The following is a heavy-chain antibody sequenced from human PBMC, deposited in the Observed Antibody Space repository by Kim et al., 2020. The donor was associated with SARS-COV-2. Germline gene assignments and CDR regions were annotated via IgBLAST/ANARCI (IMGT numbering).Heavy chain of an antibody. V-gene: IGHV4-61*07. J-gene: IGHJ4*01. Sequence: GSTNYNPSRKSRVTISVVTSKNQFSLTLSSVTAADTAVYYCARQSHGFDYWGHGTLVTVSS. CDR2: GST. CDR3: ARQSHGFDY.